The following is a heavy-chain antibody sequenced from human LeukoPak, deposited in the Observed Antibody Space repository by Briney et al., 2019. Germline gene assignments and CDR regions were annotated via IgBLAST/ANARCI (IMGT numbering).Heavy chain of an antibody. CDR3: ARRRQGSGSTYYFDY. CDR2: IYYSGST. CDR1: GGSISSGDYY. V-gene: IGHV4-30-4*01. Sequence: SQTLSLTCTVSGGSISSGDYYWSWIRQPPGKGLEWIGYIYYSGSTNYNPSLKSRVTISVDTSKNQFSLKLSSVTAADTAVYYCARRRQGSGSTYYFDYWGQGTLVTVSS. J-gene: IGHJ4*02. D-gene: IGHD3-10*01.